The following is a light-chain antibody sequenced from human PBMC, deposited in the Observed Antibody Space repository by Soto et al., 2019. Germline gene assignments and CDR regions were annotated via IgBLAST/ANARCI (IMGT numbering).Light chain of an antibody. V-gene: IGKV3-15*01. Sequence: EILMTQSPAILSLSPGERVTLSCRAGQGVTTNFAWYQQKSGQAPRLLIQRASTRATGIPARFSGSGSGTEFTLTISSLQSEDFAVYFCQQYNNWPGTFGQGTKVDIK. CDR3: QQYNNWPGT. J-gene: IGKJ1*01. CDR1: QGVTTN. CDR2: RAS.